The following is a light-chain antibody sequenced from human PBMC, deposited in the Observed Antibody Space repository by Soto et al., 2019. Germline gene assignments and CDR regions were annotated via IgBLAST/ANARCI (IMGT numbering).Light chain of an antibody. Sequence: DLLMTQSPSSLSASVRDTVTITCRSSQDVGRWLSWYQQKPGKAPKILIFATSTLQSGVPSRFSGSGSGTDFTLTITSLQSEDFATYYCQQARSFPVTFGQVAR. CDR2: ATS. CDR1: QDVGRW. V-gene: IGKV1D-12*01. CDR3: QQARSFPVT. J-gene: IGKJ5*01.